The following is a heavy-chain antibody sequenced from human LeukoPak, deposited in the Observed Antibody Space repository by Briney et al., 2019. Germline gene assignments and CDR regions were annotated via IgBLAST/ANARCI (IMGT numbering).Heavy chain of an antibody. CDR3: ARDMGSGYYFAEDY. D-gene: IGHD3-22*01. CDR2: ISWNSGKI. Sequence: GGSLRLSCAASGFTFDDYAMHWVRQAPGKGLEWVSGISWNSGKIGYGDSVKGRFTISRDNAKNSLYLQMNSLRAEDTALYYCARDMGSGYYFAEDYWGQGTLVTVSS. J-gene: IGHJ4*02. V-gene: IGHV3-9*01. CDR1: GFTFDDYA.